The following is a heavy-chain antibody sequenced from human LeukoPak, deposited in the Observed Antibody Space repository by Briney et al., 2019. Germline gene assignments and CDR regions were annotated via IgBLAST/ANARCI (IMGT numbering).Heavy chain of an antibody. CDR2: IHYSGST. CDR3: ARYLIRGVIFDY. CDR1: AGSISGSY. V-gene: IGHV4-59*01. J-gene: IGHJ4*02. Sequence: SETLSLTCTVSAGSISGSYWSWIRQPPGKGLEWIGYIHYSGSTNYNPSLKSRVTISVDTSKNQFSLKLSSVTAADTAVYYCARYLIRGVIFDYWGQGTLVTVSS. D-gene: IGHD3-10*01.